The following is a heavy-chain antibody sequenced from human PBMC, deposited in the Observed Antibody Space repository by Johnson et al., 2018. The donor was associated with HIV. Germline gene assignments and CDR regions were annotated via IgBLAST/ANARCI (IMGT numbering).Heavy chain of an antibody. Sequence: EWVSVIYSGGRTYYADSVKGRFTISRDNSKNTLYLQMNTLRAEDTAVYYCAREAGAFDIWGQGTMVTVSS. CDR3: AREAGAFDI. V-gene: IGHV3-53*01. CDR2: IYSGGRT. J-gene: IGHJ3*02.